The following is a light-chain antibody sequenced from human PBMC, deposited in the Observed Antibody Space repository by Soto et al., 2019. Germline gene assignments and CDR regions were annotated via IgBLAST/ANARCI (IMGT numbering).Light chain of an antibody. CDR1: SSNIVNNY. V-gene: IGLV1-51*02. J-gene: IGLJ2*01. CDR3: GTWDSSLSALVV. CDR2: ENN. Sequence: QSVLTQPPSVSAAPGQKVTISCSGSSSNIVNNYVSWYQQLPGTAPKLLIYENNKRPSGIPDRFSGSKSGTSATLGITGLQTGDEADYYCGTWDSSLSALVVFGGGTKLTVL.